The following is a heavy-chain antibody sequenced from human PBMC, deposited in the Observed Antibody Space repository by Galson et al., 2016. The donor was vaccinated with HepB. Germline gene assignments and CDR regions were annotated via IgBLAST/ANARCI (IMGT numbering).Heavy chain of an antibody. CDR1: AFGFSSYA. Sequence: SLRLSCAASAFGFSSYAMAWVRQAPGKGLEWVSGISRDGGRTYYADSGKGRFTISRDNSKNTLYLQMNSLRAEDTAVYYCAKDAILGCGRDCYTDFWGQGTLVTVSS. J-gene: IGHJ4*02. CDR3: AKDAILGCGRDCYTDF. V-gene: IGHV3-23*01. CDR2: ISRDGGRT. D-gene: IGHD2-21*02.